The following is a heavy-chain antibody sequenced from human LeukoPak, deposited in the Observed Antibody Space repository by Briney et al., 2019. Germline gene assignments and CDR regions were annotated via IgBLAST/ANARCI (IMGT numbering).Heavy chain of an antibody. J-gene: IGHJ4*02. CDR1: GYTFTSYD. CDR2: MNPNSGNT. Sequence: ASVKVSCKASGYTFTSYDINWVRQATGQGLEWMAWMNPNSGNTRYAQKFQGRVTMTRDTSISTAYMELSSLRSDDTAVYYCARGLAFGELLNYWGQGTLVTVSS. D-gene: IGHD3-10*01. CDR3: ARGLAFGELLNY. V-gene: IGHV1-8*01.